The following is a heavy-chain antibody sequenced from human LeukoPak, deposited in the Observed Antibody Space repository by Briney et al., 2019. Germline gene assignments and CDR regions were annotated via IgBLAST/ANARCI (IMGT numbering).Heavy chain of an antibody. D-gene: IGHD3-9*01. J-gene: IGHJ4*02. CDR3: AKDCTYYDILTGYYPDF. Sequence: PGGSLRLSCAASGFTFGSYWMTWVRQAPGKGLEWVANIKQDGSEKYYVDSVKGRFAISRDNAKNTLYLQMNSLRAEDTAVYYCAKDCTYYDILTGYYPDFWGQGTLVTVSS. V-gene: IGHV3-7*01. CDR2: IKQDGSEK. CDR1: GFTFGSYW.